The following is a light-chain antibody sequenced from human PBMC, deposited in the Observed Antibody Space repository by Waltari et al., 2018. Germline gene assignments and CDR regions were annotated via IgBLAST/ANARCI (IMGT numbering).Light chain of an antibody. J-gene: IGKJ4*01. V-gene: IGKV3-20*01. CDR1: PRVSSNY. CDR2: GAS. CDR3: QQYSRAPVT. Sequence: EIVLTQSPGTLSLSPGEGATLSCRASPRVSSNYLAWYQQKPGQAPRLLIYGASTRATGIPDRFSGSGSGTDFTLTISRLEPEDFAVYYCQQYSRAPVTFGGGTKVEIK.